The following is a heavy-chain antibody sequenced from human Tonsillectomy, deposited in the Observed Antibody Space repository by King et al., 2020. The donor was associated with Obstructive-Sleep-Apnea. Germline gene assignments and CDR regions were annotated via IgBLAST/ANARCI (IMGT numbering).Heavy chain of an antibody. J-gene: IGHJ2*01. V-gene: IGHV4-38-2*02. D-gene: IGHD4-23*01. CDR1: DYSISSDYY. CDR3: AILRDYDGDWFFDL. CDR2: IYHRGST. Sequence: VQLHESGPGLVKPSETLSLTCSVSDYSISSDYYWGWIRQPPGKGLEWIGSIYHRGSTYCNPSLKIRVTMSVDTSKNQFSLRLSSGTAADTAVYYCAILRDYDGDWFFDLWGRGTLVTASS.